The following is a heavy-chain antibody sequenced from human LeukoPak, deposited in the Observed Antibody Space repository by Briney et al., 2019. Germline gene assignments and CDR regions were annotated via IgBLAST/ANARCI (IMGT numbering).Heavy chain of an antibody. V-gene: IGHV1-18*01. CDR3: ARRGVTPFWEFDP. CDR2: ISAYNGDT. J-gene: IGHJ5*02. CDR1: GYTFSSFG. D-gene: IGHD2-21*02. Sequence: ASVKVSCKASGYTFSSFGISWVRQAPGQGLEWMGWISAYNGDTDYAQKFQDRVTMTTDTSTNTAYIELRSLRSDDTAVYYCARRGVTPFWEFDPWGQGTLVTVSS.